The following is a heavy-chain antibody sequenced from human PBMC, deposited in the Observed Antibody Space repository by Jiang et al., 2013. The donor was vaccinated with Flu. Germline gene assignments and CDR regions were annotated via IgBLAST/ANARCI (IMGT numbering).Heavy chain of an antibody. V-gene: IGHV6-1*01. CDR2: TYYRSKWYN. Sequence: SNSAAWNWIRQSPSRGLEWLGRTYYRSKWYNDYAVSVKSRITINPDTSKNQFSLQLNSVTPEDTAVYYCARAPVVVAVSYYFDYWGQGTLVTVSS. CDR1: SNSAA. CDR3: ARAPVVVAVSYYFDY. J-gene: IGHJ4*02. D-gene: IGHD2-15*01.